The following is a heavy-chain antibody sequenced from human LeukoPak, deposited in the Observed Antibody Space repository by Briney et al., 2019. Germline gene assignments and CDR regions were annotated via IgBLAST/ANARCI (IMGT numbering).Heavy chain of an antibody. J-gene: IGHJ5*02. V-gene: IGHV4-4*07. CDR1: GGSISSYY. CDR3: ARDGIAARTNWFDP. D-gene: IGHD6-6*01. CDR2: IYTSGST. Sequence: SETLSLTCTVSGGSISSYYWSLIRQPAGKGPEWIGRIYTSGSTNYNPSLKSRVTMSVDTSKNQFSLKLSSVTAADTAVYYCARDGIAARTNWFDPWGQGTLVTVSS.